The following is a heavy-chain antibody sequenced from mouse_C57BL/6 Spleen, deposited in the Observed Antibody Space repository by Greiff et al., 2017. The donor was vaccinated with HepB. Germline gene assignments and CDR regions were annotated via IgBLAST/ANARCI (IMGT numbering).Heavy chain of an antibody. D-gene: IGHD1-1*01. Sequence: QVQLQQSGAELVRPGASVTLSCKASGYTFTDYEMHWVKQTPVHGLEWIGAIDPETGATAYNQKFKGKAILTVDKSSSTAYMELRSLTSGDSAVYYCTWNTTVVGGYYFDYWGQGTTLTVSS. CDR2: IDPETGAT. CDR3: TWNTTVVGGYYFDY. J-gene: IGHJ2*01. V-gene: IGHV1-15*01. CDR1: GYTFTDYE.